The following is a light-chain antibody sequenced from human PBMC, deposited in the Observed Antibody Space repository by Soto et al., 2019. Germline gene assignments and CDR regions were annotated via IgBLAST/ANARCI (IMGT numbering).Light chain of an antibody. Sequence: QSVLTQPPSASGTPGQRVTISCSGGLSNIGINTVNWYQVLPGTAPKLLISFNYQRPSGVPDRFSGSKSGTSASLAITGLQSEDEADYYCSTWDDSLTAWVFRGGTKLTVL. J-gene: IGLJ3*02. CDR3: STWDDSLTAWV. CDR1: LSNIGINT. CDR2: FNY. V-gene: IGLV1-44*01.